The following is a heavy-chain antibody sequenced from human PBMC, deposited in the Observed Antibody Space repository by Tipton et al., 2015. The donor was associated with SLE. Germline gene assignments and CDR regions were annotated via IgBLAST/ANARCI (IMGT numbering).Heavy chain of an antibody. CDR2: IYTSGST. CDR3: ARPYCGGDCFGWFDP. J-gene: IGHJ5*02. V-gene: IGHV4-61*02. Sequence: TLSLTCTVSGGSISSGSYYWSWIRQPAGKGLEWIGRIYTSGSTNYNPSLKSRVTISVDTSKNQFSLKLSSVTAADTAVYYCARPYCGGDCFGWFDPWGQGTLVTVSS. D-gene: IGHD2-21*01. CDR1: GGSISSGSYY.